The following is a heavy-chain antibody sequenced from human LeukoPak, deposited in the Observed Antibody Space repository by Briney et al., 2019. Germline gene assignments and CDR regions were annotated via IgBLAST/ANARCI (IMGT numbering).Heavy chain of an antibody. V-gene: IGHV1-2*02. CDR1: GYTFTGYY. J-gene: IGHJ6*03. CDR2: INPNSGGT. Sequence: GASVKVSCKASGYTFTGYYMHWVRQAPGQGLEWMGWINPNSGGTNYAQKFQGRVTMTRDTSISTAYMELSRLRSDDTAVYYCARESYSNPYYYYYYMDVWGKGTTVTVSS. CDR3: ARESYSNPYYYYYYMDV. D-gene: IGHD4-11*01.